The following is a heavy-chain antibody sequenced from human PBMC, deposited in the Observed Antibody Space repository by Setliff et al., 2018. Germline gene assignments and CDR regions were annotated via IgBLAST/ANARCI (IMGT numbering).Heavy chain of an antibody. Sequence: GGSLRLSCAASGFTFSTYEMSWVRQAPGKGLEWVANIKQDGSEKYYVDSVKGRFTISRDNAKNSLYLQMNSLRAEDTAVYYCARDHAYGSRFYYYYYGMDVWGQGTTVTVSS. V-gene: IGHV3-7*01. CDR2: IKQDGSEK. D-gene: IGHD3-10*01. CDR3: ARDHAYGSRFYYYYYGMDV. CDR1: GFTFSTYE. J-gene: IGHJ6*02.